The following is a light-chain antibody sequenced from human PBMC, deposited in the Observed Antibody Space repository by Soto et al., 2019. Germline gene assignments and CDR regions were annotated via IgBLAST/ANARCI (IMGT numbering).Light chain of an antibody. CDR3: SSYTCSSTRV. Sequence: QSALTQPASVSGSPGQSITISCTGTSSDVGGYNYVSWYQQHPGKAPKLMLYEVSNRPSGVSNRFSGSKSGNTVSLTISGLQAEDEADYYCSSYTCSSTRVFGGGTKLTVL. V-gene: IGLV2-14*01. CDR1: SSDVGGYNY. J-gene: IGLJ2*01. CDR2: EVS.